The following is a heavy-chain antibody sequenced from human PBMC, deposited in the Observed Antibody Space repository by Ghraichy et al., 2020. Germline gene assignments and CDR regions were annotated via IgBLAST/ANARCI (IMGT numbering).Heavy chain of an antibody. J-gene: IGHJ6*02. CDR2: ISWDGGST. D-gene: IGHD6-13*01. CDR1: GFTFDDYT. CDR3: AKNAAAGFSYYYGMDV. V-gene: IGHV3-43*01. Sequence: GGSLRLSCAASGFTFDDYTMHWVRQAPGKGLEWVSLISWDGGSTYYADSVKGRFTISRDNSKNSLYLQMNSLRTEDTALYYCAKNAAAGFSYYYGMDVGGQGTTVTVSS.